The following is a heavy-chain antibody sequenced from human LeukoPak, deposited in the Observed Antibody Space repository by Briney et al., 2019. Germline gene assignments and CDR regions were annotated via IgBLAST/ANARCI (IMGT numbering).Heavy chain of an antibody. D-gene: IGHD3-22*01. CDR1: GGTFSSYA. V-gene: IGHV1-69*13. Sequence: GASVKVSCTASGGTFSSYAICWVRQAPGQGLEGMGGIIPIFGTANYAQKFQGRVTITADESTSTAYMELSSLRSEDTAVYYCARAPRGDSSGYFPYWGQGTLVTVSS. J-gene: IGHJ4*02. CDR2: IIPIFGTA. CDR3: ARAPRGDSSGYFPY.